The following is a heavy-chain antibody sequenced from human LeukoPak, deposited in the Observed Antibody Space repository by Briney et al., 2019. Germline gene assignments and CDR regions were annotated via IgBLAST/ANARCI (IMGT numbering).Heavy chain of an antibody. CDR2: ISGSGGST. CDR1: GFTFSSYA. CDR3: AKDQLYCSGGSCLGPFDY. J-gene: IGHJ4*02. V-gene: IGHV3-23*01. D-gene: IGHD2-15*01. Sequence: GGSLRLSCAASGFTFSSYAMSWVRQAPGKGLEWVSAISGSGGSTYYADSVKGRFTISRDNSKNTLYLQMNSLRAEDTAVYYCAKDQLYCSGGSCLGPFDYWGQGTLVTVSS.